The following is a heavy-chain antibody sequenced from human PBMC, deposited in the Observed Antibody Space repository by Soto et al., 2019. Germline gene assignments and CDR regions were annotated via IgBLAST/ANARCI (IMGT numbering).Heavy chain of an antibody. CDR3: ARSSLTMVRGVTLYNWLDP. Sequence: QVQLVQSGAEVKKPGSSVKVSCKAYGGTFSSYAISWVRQAPGLGLEWMGGIIPIFGTANYAQKFQGRVTITADESTSTAYMELTSLRSEDTAVYYCARSSLTMVRGVTLYNWLDPWGQGTLVSVSS. J-gene: IGHJ5*02. D-gene: IGHD3-10*01. CDR1: GGTFSSYA. V-gene: IGHV1-69*12. CDR2: IIPIFGTA.